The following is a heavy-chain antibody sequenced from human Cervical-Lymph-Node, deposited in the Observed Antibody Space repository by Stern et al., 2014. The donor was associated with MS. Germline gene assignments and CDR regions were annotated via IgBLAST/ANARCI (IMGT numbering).Heavy chain of an antibody. D-gene: IGHD2-2*01. CDR3: AKEKWVPATAEIDY. CDR1: GFTFSSCA. V-gene: IGHV3-23*04. Sequence: LVESGGGLLQPGGSLRLSCGASGFTFSSCAMTWVRQAPGKGLEWVSSIGANGVATYYVDSVKGRFATSRDNSKNTVYLEMSSRRVDDTAVYFCAKEKWVPATAEIDYWGQGTLVTVSS. CDR2: IGANGVAT. J-gene: IGHJ4*02.